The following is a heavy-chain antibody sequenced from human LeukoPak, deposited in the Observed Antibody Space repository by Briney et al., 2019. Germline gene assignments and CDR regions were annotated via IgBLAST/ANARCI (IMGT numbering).Heavy chain of an antibody. CDR3: ARELVVLMVYAEEEYYYYYGMDV. CDR2: IYSGGST. J-gene: IGHJ6*02. V-gene: IGHV3-66*01. D-gene: IGHD2-8*01. CDR1: GFTVSSNY. Sequence: GGSLRLSCAASGFTVSSNYMSWVRQAPGKGLEWVSVIYSGGSTYYADSVKGRLTISRDNSKNTLYLQMNSLRAEDTAVYYCARELVVLMVYAEEEYYYYYGMDVWGQGTTVTVSS.